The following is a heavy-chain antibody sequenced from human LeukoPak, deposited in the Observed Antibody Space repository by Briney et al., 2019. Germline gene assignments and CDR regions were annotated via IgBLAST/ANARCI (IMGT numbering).Heavy chain of an antibody. CDR1: GFTFSSYA. V-gene: IGHV3-23*01. CDR2: ISGSGGST. CDR3: AKPLSGSGSYYLVYSY. J-gene: IGHJ4*02. D-gene: IGHD3-10*01. Sequence: GGSLRLSCAASGFTFSSYAMSWVRQAPGKGLEWVSAISGSGGSTYYADSVKGRFTISRDNSKNTLYLQMNSLRAEDTAVYYCAKPLSGSGSYYLVYSYWGQGTLVTVSS.